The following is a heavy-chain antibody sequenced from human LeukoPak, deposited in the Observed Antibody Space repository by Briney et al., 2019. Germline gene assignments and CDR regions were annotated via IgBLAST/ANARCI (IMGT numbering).Heavy chain of an antibody. D-gene: IGHD2-2*01. CDR3: AREYCSSTSCSIFDP. J-gene: IGHJ5*02. CDR2: INPNSGGT. CDR1: GYTFTGYY. Sequence: ASVKVSCRASGYTFTGYYMHWVRQAPGQGLEWMGWINPNSGGTNYAQKFQGRVTMTRDTSISTAYMELSGLRSDDTAVYYCAREYCSSTSCSIFDPWGQGTLVTVSS. V-gene: IGHV1-2*02.